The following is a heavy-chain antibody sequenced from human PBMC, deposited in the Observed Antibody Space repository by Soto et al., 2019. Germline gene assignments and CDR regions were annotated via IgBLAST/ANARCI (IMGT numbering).Heavy chain of an antibody. Sequence: QVQLVESGGGVVQPGRSLRLSCATSGFTPSSYAMHWVRQAPGKGLEWVAVISYDGSNKYYADSVKGRFTISRDNSKNTLYLQMNSLRAEDTAVYYCARDRAKYSSGWYDSFDYWGQGTLVTVSS. CDR3: ARDRAKYSSGWYDSFDY. J-gene: IGHJ4*02. CDR2: ISYDGSNK. D-gene: IGHD6-19*01. V-gene: IGHV3-30-3*01. CDR1: GFTPSSYA.